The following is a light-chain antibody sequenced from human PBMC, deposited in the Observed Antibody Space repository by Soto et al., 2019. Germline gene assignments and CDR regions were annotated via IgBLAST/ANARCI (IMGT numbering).Light chain of an antibody. J-gene: IGKJ5*01. CDR3: QQSYTSAIT. V-gene: IGKV1-39*01. CDR2: AAS. CDR1: QSISSY. Sequence: IEMTQSPSSLSASVGDTFTITCRASQSISSYLNWYQQKPGKAPKLLIYAASSLQSGVPSRFSGSGSGTDFTLTISSLQPEDFATYYCQQSYTSAITFGQGTRLEI.